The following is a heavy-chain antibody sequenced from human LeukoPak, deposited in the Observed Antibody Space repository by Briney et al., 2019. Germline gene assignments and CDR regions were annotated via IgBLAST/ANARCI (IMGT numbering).Heavy chain of an antibody. Sequence: PGGSLRLSCAGSGFTFSNAWMNWVRQAPGKGLEWVGRIKSEPNGGTTDYAAPVKGRFSISRDGSRNTVYLQINSLETEDTAVYYCSTGGYYFDYWGLGTLVTVSS. J-gene: IGHJ4*02. V-gene: IGHV3-15*01. CDR1: GFTFSNAW. CDR3: STGGYYFDY. CDR2: IKSEPNGGTT.